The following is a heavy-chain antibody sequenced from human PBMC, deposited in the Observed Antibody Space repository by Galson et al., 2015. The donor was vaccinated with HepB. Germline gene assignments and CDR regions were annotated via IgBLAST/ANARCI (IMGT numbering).Heavy chain of an antibody. Sequence: SLRLSCAASGFTFSSYAMHWVRQAPGKGLEWVAVISYDGSNKYYANSVKGRFTISRDNSKNTLYLQMNSLRAEDTAVYYCARDRQWLVGYGMDVWGQGTTVTVSS. D-gene: IGHD6-19*01. CDR3: ARDRQWLVGYGMDV. V-gene: IGHV3-30-3*01. CDR2: ISYDGSNK. J-gene: IGHJ6*02. CDR1: GFTFSSYA.